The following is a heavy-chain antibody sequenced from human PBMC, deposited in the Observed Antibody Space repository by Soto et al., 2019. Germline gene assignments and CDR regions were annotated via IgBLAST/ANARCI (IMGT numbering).Heavy chain of an antibody. V-gene: IGHV4-59*01. D-gene: IGHD3-10*01. CDR2: IYYSGST. CDR1: GGSISSYY. Sequence: PSETLSLTCTVSGGSISSYYWSWIRQPPGKGLEWIGYIYYSGSTNYNPSLKSRVTISVDTSKNQFSLKLSSVTAADTAVYYCARDRRVRGVIIKGGFYYYGMDVWGQGTTVTVSS. J-gene: IGHJ6*02. CDR3: ARDRRVRGVIIKGGFYYYGMDV.